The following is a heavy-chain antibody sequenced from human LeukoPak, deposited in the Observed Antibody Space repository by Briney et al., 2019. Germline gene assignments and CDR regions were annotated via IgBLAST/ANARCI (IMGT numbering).Heavy chain of an antibody. CDR2: MNPNSGNT. V-gene: IGHV1-8*01. CDR3: ARNSYDFWSGYPFVGY. Sequence: ASVNVSCKASGYTFTSYDINWVRQATGQGLEWMGWMNPNSGNTGYAQKFQGRVTITRNTSISTAYMELSSLRSEDTAVYYCARNSYDFWSGYPFVGYWGQGTLVTVSS. CDR1: GYTFTSYD. D-gene: IGHD3-3*01. J-gene: IGHJ4*02.